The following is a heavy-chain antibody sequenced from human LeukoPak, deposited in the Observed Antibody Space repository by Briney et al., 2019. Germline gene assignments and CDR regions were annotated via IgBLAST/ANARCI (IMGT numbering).Heavy chain of an antibody. CDR3: ARGLGGYYGSGSYSDAFDI. CDR2: IGTARDT. CDR1: GFTFSSYD. Sequence: GGSLRLSCAASGFTFSSYDMHWVRQATGKGLEWVSDIGTARDTYYPGSVKGRFTISRENAKNSLYLQMNSLRAGDTAVYYCARGLGGYYGSGSYSDAFDIWGQGTMVTVSS. D-gene: IGHD3-10*01. J-gene: IGHJ3*02. V-gene: IGHV3-13*04.